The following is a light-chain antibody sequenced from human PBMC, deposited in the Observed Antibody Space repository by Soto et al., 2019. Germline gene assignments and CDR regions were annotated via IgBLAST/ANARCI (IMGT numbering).Light chain of an antibody. Sequence: EIQLTQSPCTLSLSPGERATISCRASQSISSPYLAWYQQKPGQAPRLLIDGASRRATGIPDRFSGSGSGTDFTLTISRLEPEDFAVYYCQQYDRWTFGEGTKVDIK. CDR1: QSISSPY. CDR3: QQYDRWT. J-gene: IGKJ1*01. CDR2: GAS. V-gene: IGKV3-20*01.